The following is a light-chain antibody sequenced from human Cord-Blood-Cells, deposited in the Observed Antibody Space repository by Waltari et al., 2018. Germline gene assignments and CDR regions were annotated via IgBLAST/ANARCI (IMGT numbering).Light chain of an antibody. CDR3: QQSYSTPYT. CDR2: AAS. J-gene: IGKJ2*01. V-gene: IGKV1-39*01. CDR1: QSISSY. Sequence: DIQMTQSPSSLSASVGDRVTITCRASQSISSYLNWYQQKPGKAPKLLIYAASSLQSGVPSRVSGSGSGTDVTLTISSLKPEDFATYYCQQSYSTPYTFGQGTKLEIK.